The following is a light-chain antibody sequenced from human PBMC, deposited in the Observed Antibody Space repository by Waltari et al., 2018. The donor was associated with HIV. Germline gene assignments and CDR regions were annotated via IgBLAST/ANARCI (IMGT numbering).Light chain of an antibody. Sequence: VLTQSPATLSVSPGERATLSCRASQTFNGNLAWYQQKSGQAPRLLIYGPSTRASGIPDRFSGSGSVTRFTLTITGLQSEDSASYYCHQYNNWPQTFGQGTKVEV. J-gene: IGKJ1*01. V-gene: IGKV3-15*01. CDR2: GPS. CDR1: QTFNGN. CDR3: HQYNNWPQT.